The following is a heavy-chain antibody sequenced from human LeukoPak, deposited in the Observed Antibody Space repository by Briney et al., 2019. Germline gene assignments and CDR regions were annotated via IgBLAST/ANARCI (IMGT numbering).Heavy chain of an antibody. CDR3: ARDHRGSGSYYSMDV. CDR1: GFTVSSNY. V-gene: IGHV3-53*01. D-gene: IGHD1-26*01. J-gene: IGHJ6*02. CDR2: IYSGGST. Sequence: PGGSLRLSCAASGFTVSSNYMSWVRQAPGKGLEWVSVIYSGGSTYYADSVKGRFTISRDNSKNTLYLQMNSLRAEDTAVYYCARDHRGSGSYYSMDVWGQGTTVTVSS.